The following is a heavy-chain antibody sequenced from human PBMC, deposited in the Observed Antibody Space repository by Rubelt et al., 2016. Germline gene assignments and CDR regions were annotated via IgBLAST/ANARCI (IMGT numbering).Heavy chain of an antibody. V-gene: IGHV4-39*01. CDR2: IYYSGNT. J-gene: IGHJ4*02. D-gene: IGHD3-10*01. CDR1: GGSISSSTYY. Sequence: QLQLQESGPGLVKPSETLSLACTVSGGSISSSTYYWGWIRQPPGKGLEWIGSIYYSGNTFYNPSLKSGVTISVETSKSQFSLKLRFGTAADTAVYFCARRGKHGSGSYGYWGQGTLVTVSS. CDR3: ARRGKHGSGSYGY.